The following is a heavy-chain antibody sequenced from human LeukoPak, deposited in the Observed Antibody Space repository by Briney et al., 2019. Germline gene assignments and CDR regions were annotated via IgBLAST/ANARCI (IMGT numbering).Heavy chain of an antibody. D-gene: IGHD2-21*01. CDR3: ARSLWPEDY. CDR2: INQDGNSQ. Sequence: GGSLRLSCGASGFAFSSYWASWVRQARGKGLEWVANINQDGNSQNYVDSVRGRFTISKNNSKNSVYLQMNSLRAEDTAVYYCARSLWPEDYWGQGILVTVSS. J-gene: IGHJ4*02. CDR1: GFAFSSYW. V-gene: IGHV3-7*01.